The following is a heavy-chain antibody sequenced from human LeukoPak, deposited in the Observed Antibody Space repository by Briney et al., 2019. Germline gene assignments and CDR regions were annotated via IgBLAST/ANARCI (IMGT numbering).Heavy chain of an antibody. J-gene: IGHJ6*02. CDR3: ARRKDASFYYYYGMDV. Sequence: SETLSLTCTVSGGSISSYYWCWIRQPPGKGLEWIGYIYYSGSTNYNPSLKSRVTISVDTSKNQFSLKLSSVTAADTAVYYCARRKDASFYYYYGMDVWGQGTTVTVSS. D-gene: IGHD3-16*01. CDR2: IYYSGST. CDR1: GGSISSYY. V-gene: IGHV4-59*08.